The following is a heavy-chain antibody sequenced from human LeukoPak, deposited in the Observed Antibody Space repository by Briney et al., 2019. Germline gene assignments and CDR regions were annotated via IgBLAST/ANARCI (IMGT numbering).Heavy chain of an antibody. J-gene: IGHJ3*02. CDR3: ARVFYYDYIGDAFGI. D-gene: IGHD3-22*01. Sequence: SGPTLVNPTQTLTLTCTFSGISLSTSGMRVTWIRQPPGKALEWLARIDWDDHKFYTPSLRTRLTISKDTPKNQVVLTMTDMDPVDTATYYCARVFYYDYIGDAFGIWGQGTLVTVSS. CDR2: IDWDDHK. CDR1: GISLSTSGMR. V-gene: IGHV2-70*04.